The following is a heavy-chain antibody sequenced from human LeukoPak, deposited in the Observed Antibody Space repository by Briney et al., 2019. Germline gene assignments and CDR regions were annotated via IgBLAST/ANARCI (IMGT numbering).Heavy chain of an antibody. Sequence: SETLSLTCTVSGGSISGYYWSWIRQPPGKGLECSGYIYYSGSTNYNPSLKSRITISVDTSKNQFSLKLSSVTAADTAVYYCARYYGSGSYYLDYWGQGTPVTVSS. CDR3: ARYYGSGSYYLDY. CDR2: IYYSGST. CDR1: GGSISGYY. D-gene: IGHD3-10*01. V-gene: IGHV4-59*01. J-gene: IGHJ4*02.